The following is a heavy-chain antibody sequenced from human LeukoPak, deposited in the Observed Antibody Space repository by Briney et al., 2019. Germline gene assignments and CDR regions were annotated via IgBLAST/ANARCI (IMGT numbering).Heavy chain of an antibody. CDR3: ARESLSGWYDQ. V-gene: IGHV3-30-3*01. CDR2: ISYDGSNK. D-gene: IGHD6-19*01. CDR1: GFSFSSYA. J-gene: IGHJ5*02. Sequence: PGGSLRLSCAASGFSFSSYAMHWVRQAPGKGLEWVAVISYDGSNKYYTDSVKGRVTISRDHSKNTLNLQMNSLRAEDTALYHCARESLSGWYDQWGQGTLVTVSS.